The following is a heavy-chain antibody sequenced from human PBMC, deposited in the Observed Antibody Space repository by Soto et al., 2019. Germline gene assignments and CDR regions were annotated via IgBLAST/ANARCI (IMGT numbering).Heavy chain of an antibody. Sequence: QVQLVESGGGVVQPGRSLRLSCAASGFTFSSYGMHWVRQAPGKGLEWVAVISYDGSNKYYADSVKGRFTISRDNSKNTLYLQMNSLRAEDTAVYYCAKDLRYYDILTCYYKYYFDYWGQGTLVTVSS. D-gene: IGHD3-9*01. J-gene: IGHJ4*02. CDR1: GFTFSSYG. CDR2: ISYDGSNK. V-gene: IGHV3-30*18. CDR3: AKDLRYYDILTCYYKYYFDY.